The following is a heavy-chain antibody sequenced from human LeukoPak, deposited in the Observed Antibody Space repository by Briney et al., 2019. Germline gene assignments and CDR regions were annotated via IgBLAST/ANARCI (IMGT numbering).Heavy chain of an antibody. CDR1: GGSISSSSYY. D-gene: IGHD3-3*01. J-gene: IGHJ5*02. CDR2: IYHSGST. Sequence: SETLSLTCTVSGGSISSSSYYWGWIRQPPGKGLEWIGYIYHSGSTYYNPSLKSRVTISVDRSKNQFSLKLSSVTAADTAVYYCARGGRGVVRGHWFDPWGQGTLVTVSS. V-gene: IGHV4-39*07. CDR3: ARGGRGVVRGHWFDP.